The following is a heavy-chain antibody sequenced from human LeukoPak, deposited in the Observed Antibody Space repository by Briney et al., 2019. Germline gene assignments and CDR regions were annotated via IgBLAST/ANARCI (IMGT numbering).Heavy chain of an antibody. CDR3: ARTPGYFQH. CDR1: GFTFSSYS. CDR2: ISSSSSYI. J-gene: IGHJ1*01. V-gene: IGHV3-21*01. Sequence: PGGSLRLSCAASGFTFSSYSMNWVRQAPGKGLEWVSSISSSSSYIYYADSVKGRFTIPRDKDKNSLYLQMNSLRAGDTAAYYCARTPGYFQHWGQGTLVTVSS.